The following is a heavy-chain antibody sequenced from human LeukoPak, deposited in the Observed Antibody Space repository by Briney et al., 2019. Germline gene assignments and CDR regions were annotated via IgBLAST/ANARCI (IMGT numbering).Heavy chain of an antibody. D-gene: IGHD4/OR15-4a*01. J-gene: IGHJ4*02. CDR1: GFTFSSYE. CDR3: AKEPTVLTRYFDY. Sequence: GGSLRLSCAASGFTFSSYEMNWVRQAPGKGLEWVSYISSSGSTIYYADSVKGRFTISRDNSKNTLYLQMNSLRAEDTAVYYCAKEPTVLTRYFDYWGQGTLVTVSS. V-gene: IGHV3-48*03. CDR2: ISSSGSTI.